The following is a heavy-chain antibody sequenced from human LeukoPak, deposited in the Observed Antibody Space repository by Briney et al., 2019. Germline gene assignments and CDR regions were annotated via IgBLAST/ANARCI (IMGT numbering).Heavy chain of an antibody. CDR3: ARDHSGMVRGKAPYYSDY. CDR1: GGTFSSYA. Sequence: ASVKVSCKASGGTFSSYAISWVRQAPGQGLEWMGGIIPIFGTANYAQKFQGRVTITADESTSTAYMELSSLRSEDTAVYYCARDHSGMVRGKAPYYSDYWGQGTLVTVSS. V-gene: IGHV1-69*13. J-gene: IGHJ4*02. CDR2: IIPIFGTA. D-gene: IGHD3-10*01.